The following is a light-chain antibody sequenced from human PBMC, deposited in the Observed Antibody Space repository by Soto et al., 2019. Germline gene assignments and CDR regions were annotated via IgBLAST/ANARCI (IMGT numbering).Light chain of an antibody. Sequence: SYELTQPPSVSVAPGKTARITCGGNNIGSKSVHWYQQKPGQAPVLVIYYDSDRPSGIPERFSGSNSGNTATLTISRVEAGDEADYYCQVWDSSSDHPLFGTGTQLTVL. CDR2: YDS. V-gene: IGLV3-21*04. CDR3: QVWDSSSDHPL. CDR1: NIGSKS. J-gene: IGLJ1*01.